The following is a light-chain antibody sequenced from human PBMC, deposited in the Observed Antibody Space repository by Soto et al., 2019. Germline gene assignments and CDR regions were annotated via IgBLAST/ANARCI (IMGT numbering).Light chain of an antibody. V-gene: IGLV2-11*01. J-gene: IGLJ2*01. Sequence: QSVLTQPRSVSGSPGQSVTISCTGTRSDVGGYNYVSWYQQRPGKVPKLMIYDVTQRPSGVPDRFSGSKSGNTASLTISGLQAEDEAEYYCSSYTSSSTLAVVFGGGTKVTVL. CDR1: RSDVGGYNY. CDR2: DVT. CDR3: SSYTSSSTLAVV.